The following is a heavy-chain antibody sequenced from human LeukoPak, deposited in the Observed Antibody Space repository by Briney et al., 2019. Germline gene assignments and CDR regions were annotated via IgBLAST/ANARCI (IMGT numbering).Heavy chain of an antibody. CDR1: GFTFSSYA. J-gene: IGHJ5*01. D-gene: IGHD2-2*01. CDR2: IIGSVGST. V-gene: IGHV3-23*01. CDR3: AKDRHAPGRYCSSTSCFPFDS. Sequence: PGGSLRLSCAASGFTFSSYAMSWVRQAPGKGLEWVSAIIGSVGSTYYADSVKGRFTISRDNSKNTLYLQMNSLRAEDTAVYYCAKDRHAPGRYCSSTSCFPFDSWGQGTLVTVSS.